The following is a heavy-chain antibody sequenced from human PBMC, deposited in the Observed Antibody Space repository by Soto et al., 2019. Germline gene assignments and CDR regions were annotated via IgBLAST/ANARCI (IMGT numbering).Heavy chain of an antibody. V-gene: IGHV4-34*01. CDR2: INHSGST. D-gene: IGHD3-10*01. CDR3: GRGRYGSGSYRLPYYYGLDV. CDR1: GGFFSGYC. J-gene: IGHJ6*02. Sequence: PSETLSLTCGVYGGFFSGYCCTWIRQPPGKGLEWIGEINHSGSTNYNPALKSRLTTLVDTSMNQSSLKLRSMPAADTAVHYCGRGRYGSGSYRLPYYYGLDVWGQGTTVTVSS.